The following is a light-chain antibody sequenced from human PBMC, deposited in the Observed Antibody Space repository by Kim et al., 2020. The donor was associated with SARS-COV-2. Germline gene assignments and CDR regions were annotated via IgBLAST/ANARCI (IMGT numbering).Light chain of an antibody. CDR2: KGS. V-gene: IGKV1-5*03. J-gene: IGKJ2*01. CDR1: QSISTW. CDR3: QQYDTYSYT. Sequence: DIQMTQSPSTLSASVGDRVIITCRASQSISTWLAWYQQKPGKAPKLLISKGSNLERGVPSRFSGSGSGTEFTLTISSLQRDDSATYYCQQYDTYSYTFGQGTKVDIK.